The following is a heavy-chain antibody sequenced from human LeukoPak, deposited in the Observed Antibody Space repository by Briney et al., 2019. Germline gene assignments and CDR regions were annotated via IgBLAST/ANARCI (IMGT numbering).Heavy chain of an antibody. J-gene: IGHJ4*02. CDR1: GFTFGTYA. D-gene: IGHD2-15*01. V-gene: IGHV3-30*04. CDR3: ARGLLGY. Sequence: GGSLRLSCAASGFTFGTYAMHWVRQAPGKGLEWVAVISYDGSNKYYADSVKGRFTISRDNAKNSLYLQMNSLRAEDTAVYYCARGLLGYWGQGTLVTVSS. CDR2: ISYDGSNK.